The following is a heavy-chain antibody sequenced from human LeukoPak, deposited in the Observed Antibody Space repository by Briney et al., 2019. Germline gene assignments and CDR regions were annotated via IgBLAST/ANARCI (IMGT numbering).Heavy chain of an antibody. CDR3: ARTLGCSGGSCYLAAFDY. CDR2: INHSGST. CDR1: GGSFSGYY. J-gene: IGHJ4*02. V-gene: IGHV4-34*01. Sequence: SETLSLTCAVYGGSFSGYYWSWIRQPPGKGLEWIGEINHSGSTNYNPSLKSRVTISVDTSKNQFSLKLSSVTAADTAVYYCARTLGCSGGSCYLAAFDYWGQGTLVTVSS. D-gene: IGHD2-15*01.